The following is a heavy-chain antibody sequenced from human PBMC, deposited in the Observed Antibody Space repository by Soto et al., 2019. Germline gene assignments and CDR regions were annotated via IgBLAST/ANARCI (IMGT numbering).Heavy chain of an antibody. CDR1: GSTFSSYW. Sequence: PGGSLRLSCAASGSTFSSYWMSWVRQAPGKGLEWVANIKQDGSEKYYVDSVKGRFTISRDNAKNSLYLQMNSLRAEDTAVYYCARGQGGMDVWGQGTTVTVSS. CDR3: ARGQGGMDV. V-gene: IGHV3-7*03. CDR2: IKQDGSEK. J-gene: IGHJ6*02.